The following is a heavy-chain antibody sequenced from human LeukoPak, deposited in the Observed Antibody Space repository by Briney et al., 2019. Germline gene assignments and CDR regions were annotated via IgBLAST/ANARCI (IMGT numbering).Heavy chain of an antibody. CDR3: ARRSQEYSYGRHAIDY. V-gene: IGHV5-51*01. D-gene: IGHD5-18*01. Sequence: GESLKISCKGSGYNFTSYWIGWVRQMPGKGLEWMGIIYPGDSDTRYSPSFQGQVTISADKSISTAYLQWSSLKASDTAMYYCARRSQEYSYGRHAIDYWGQGTLVTVSS. CDR1: GYNFTSYW. CDR2: IYPGDSDT. J-gene: IGHJ4*02.